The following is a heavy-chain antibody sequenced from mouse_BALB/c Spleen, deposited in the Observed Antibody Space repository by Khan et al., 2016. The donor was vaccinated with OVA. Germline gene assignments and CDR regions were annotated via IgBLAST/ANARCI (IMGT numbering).Heavy chain of an antibody. Sequence: QVQLKQSGAELVRPGASVKLSCKTSGYIFTSYWIHWVKQRSGQGLVLIARIYPGTDNTFYNETLKDKATLNDDKSSSIAYMQLSILKSEDPAVYSCAREECYYYCDYCPNGTTPTVAS. CDR2: IYPGTDNT. CDR1: GYIFTSYW. V-gene: IGHV1S132*01. J-gene: IGHJ2*01. D-gene: IGHD1-1*01. CDR3: AREECYYYCDY.